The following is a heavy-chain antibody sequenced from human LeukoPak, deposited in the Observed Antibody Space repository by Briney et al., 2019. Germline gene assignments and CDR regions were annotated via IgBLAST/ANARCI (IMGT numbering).Heavy chain of an antibody. CDR1: GYTFTSYG. J-gene: IGHJ4*02. V-gene: IGHV1-18*01. Sequence: ASVKVSCKASGYTFTSYGITWARQAPGQGLEWVGWISDHNGRRDYAQTFQDRVSMTIDTSTSTAYMELRSLRSDDTALYYCARGGSYYDYWGQGTLVTVSS. CDR2: ISDHNGRR. CDR3: ARGGSYYDY. D-gene: IGHD1-26*01.